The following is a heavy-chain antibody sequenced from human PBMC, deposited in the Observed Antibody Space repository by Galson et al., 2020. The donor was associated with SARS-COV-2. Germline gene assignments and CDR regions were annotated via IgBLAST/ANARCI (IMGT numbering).Heavy chain of an antibody. CDR1: GFSLSNARMG. J-gene: IGHJ2*01. V-gene: IGHV2-26*01. Sequence: KMSGPTLVKPTETLTLTCTVSGFSLSNARMGVSWIRQPPGKALEWLAHIFSNDEKSYSTSLKSRLTISKGTSKSQVVLTMTNMDPVDTATYYCARRQTTYYYDSSGYYSSRYFDLWGRGTLVTVSS. CDR3: ARRQTTYYYDSSGYYSSRYFDL. D-gene: IGHD3-22*01. CDR2: IFSNDEK.